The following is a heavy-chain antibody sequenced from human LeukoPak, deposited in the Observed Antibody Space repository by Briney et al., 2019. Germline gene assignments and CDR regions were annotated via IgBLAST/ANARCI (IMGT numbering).Heavy chain of an antibody. D-gene: IGHD3/OR15-3a*01. J-gene: IGHJ4*02. CDR1: GFTMSHYG. V-gene: IGHV3-23*01. CDR3: AKHFCTGLDCSLFDS. Sequence: GGSLRLSCAASGFTMSHYGVSWVRQAPGKGLEWISGIRSAVETTHYADSVKGRFIISRDNSKNALSLQLNSLRPEDTALYYCAKHFCTGLDCSLFDSWGQGTLVAVSS. CDR2: IRSAVETT.